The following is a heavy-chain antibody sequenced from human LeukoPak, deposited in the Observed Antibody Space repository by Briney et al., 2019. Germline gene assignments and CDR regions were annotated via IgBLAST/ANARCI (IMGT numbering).Heavy chain of an antibody. Sequence: PSETLSLTCVVYGGSFSDYYWSWIRQPPGKGLGWIGYIYYSGSTNYNPSLKSRVTISVDTSKNQFSLKPSSVTAADTAVYYCARDPLGYCSSTSCFSDYYMDVWGKGTTGTVSS. CDR2: IYYSGST. CDR3: ARDPLGYCSSTSCFSDYYMDV. J-gene: IGHJ6*03. D-gene: IGHD2-2*01. CDR1: GGSFSDYY. V-gene: IGHV4-59*01.